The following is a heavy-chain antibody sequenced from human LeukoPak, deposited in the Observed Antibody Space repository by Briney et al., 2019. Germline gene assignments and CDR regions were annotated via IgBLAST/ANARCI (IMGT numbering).Heavy chain of an antibody. CDR1: GFTFSSYW. CDR3: ARDGGWFSYYYYYYMDV. D-gene: IGHD6-19*01. Sequence: PGGTLRLSCAASGFTFSSYWMSWVRQAPGKGLEWVAHIKQDGSEKYYVDSVKGRFTISRDNAKNSLYLQMNSLRAEDTAVYYCARDGGWFSYYYYYYMDVWGKGTTVTVSS. V-gene: IGHV3-7*01. CDR2: IKQDGSEK. J-gene: IGHJ6*03.